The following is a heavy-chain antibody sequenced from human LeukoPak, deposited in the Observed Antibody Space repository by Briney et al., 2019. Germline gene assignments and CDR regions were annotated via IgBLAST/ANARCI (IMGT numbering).Heavy chain of an antibody. D-gene: IGHD6-19*01. CDR1: GFTFSTYG. CDR2: ISGSGGST. J-gene: IGHJ4*02. Sequence: GGSLRLSCAASGFTFSTYGMSWVRQAPGKGLEWVSAISGSGGSTYYADSVKGRFTISRDNSKNTLYLQMNSLRAEDTAVYYCVPRPQWLVRYWGQGTLVTVSS. V-gene: IGHV3-23*01. CDR3: VPRPQWLVRY.